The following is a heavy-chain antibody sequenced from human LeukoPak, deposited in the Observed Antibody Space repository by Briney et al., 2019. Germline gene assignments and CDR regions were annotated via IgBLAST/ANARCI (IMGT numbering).Heavy chain of an antibody. CDR2: FDPEDGET. Sequence: GASVKVSCKVSGYTLTELSMHWVRQAPGKGLEWMGGFDPEDGETIYAQKFQGRVTMTEDTSTDTAYMELSSLKASDTAIYYCARQGAAGKYYYYYMDVWGKGTTVTVSS. D-gene: IGHD6-13*01. CDR3: ARQGAAGKYYYYYMDV. J-gene: IGHJ6*03. V-gene: IGHV1-24*01. CDR1: GYTLTELS.